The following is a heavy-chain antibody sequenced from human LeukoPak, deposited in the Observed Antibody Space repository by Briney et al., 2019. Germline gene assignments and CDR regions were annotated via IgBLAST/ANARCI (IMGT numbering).Heavy chain of an antibody. CDR1: GFTFSSYG. Sequence: PGRSLRLSCAASGFTFSSYGMHWVRQAPGKGLEWVAVISYDGSNKYYADSVKGRFTISRDNSKNTLYLQMNSLRAEDTAVYYCAKAKYCSGGSCYSWSSSWFDPWGQGTLVTVSS. CDR2: ISYDGSNK. V-gene: IGHV3-30*18. D-gene: IGHD2-15*01. CDR3: AKAKYCSGGSCYSWSSSWFDP. J-gene: IGHJ5*02.